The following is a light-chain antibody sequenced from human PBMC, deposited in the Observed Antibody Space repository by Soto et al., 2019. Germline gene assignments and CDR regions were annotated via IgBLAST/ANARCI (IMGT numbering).Light chain of an antibody. Sequence: DIVLTQSPGTLSLSPGERATLNCRASQSVDINLAWYQQKPGQAPRLIIYGASTRATGIPDRFSGSGSGTDFTLSISRLEPEDVAVYYCQLYGTSPKPFGQGTKVDIK. V-gene: IGKV3-20*01. J-gene: IGKJ1*01. CDR2: GAS. CDR1: QSVDIN. CDR3: QLYGTSPKP.